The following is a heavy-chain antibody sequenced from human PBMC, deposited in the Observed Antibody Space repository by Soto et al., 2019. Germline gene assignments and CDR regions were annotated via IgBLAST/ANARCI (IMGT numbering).Heavy chain of an antibody. CDR2: ISYDGSNK. CDR3: AKETLGYCTNGVCLGLDY. CDR1: GFTFSSYG. V-gene: IGHV3-30*18. J-gene: IGHJ4*02. Sequence: GGSVRLSCAASGFTFSSYGMHWVRQAPGKGLEWVAVISYDGSNKYYADSVKGRFTISRDNSKNTLFLQMNSLRAEDTAVYYCAKETLGYCTNGVCLGLDYWGQGTLVTVSS. D-gene: IGHD2-8*01.